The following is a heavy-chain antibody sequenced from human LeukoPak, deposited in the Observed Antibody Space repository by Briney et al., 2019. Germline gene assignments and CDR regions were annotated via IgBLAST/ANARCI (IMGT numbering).Heavy chain of an antibody. Sequence: GGSLRLSCAASGFTFSSYWMHWVRQAPGKGLVWVSRIDGDGSGTSYADSVKGRFTISRDNAKSTLYLQMNSLKPEDTAVYYCTGYCSGGTCDYWGQGTLVTVSS. CDR3: TGYCSGGTCDY. V-gene: IGHV3-74*01. J-gene: IGHJ4*02. CDR1: GFTFSSYW. CDR2: IDGDGSGT. D-gene: IGHD2-15*01.